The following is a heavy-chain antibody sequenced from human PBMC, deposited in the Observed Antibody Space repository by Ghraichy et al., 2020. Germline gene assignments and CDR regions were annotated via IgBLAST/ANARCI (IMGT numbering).Heavy chain of an antibody. V-gene: IGHV3-23*01. Sequence: GSLRLSCAASGFTFSSYAMSWVRQAPGKGLEWVLGISGSGATTYYADSVKGRFTISRDNPKNTLFLQMNSLRAEDTAVYYCAKRVGYCSGGACYSTRPDFDYWGQGTLVTVSS. CDR2: ISGSGATT. CDR3: AKRVGYCSGGACYSTRPDFDY. J-gene: IGHJ4*02. D-gene: IGHD2-15*01. CDR1: GFTFSSYA.